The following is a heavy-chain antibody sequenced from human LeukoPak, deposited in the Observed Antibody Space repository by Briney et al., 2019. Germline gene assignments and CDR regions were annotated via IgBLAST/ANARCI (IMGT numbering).Heavy chain of an antibody. V-gene: IGHV1-2*04. J-gene: IGHJ4*02. CDR1: GYTFTGYY. CDR3: ARAIKKYSSSWYSFGY. CDR2: INPNSGGT. D-gene: IGHD6-13*01. Sequence: ASVKVSCKAFGYTFTGYYMHWVRQAPGQGLEWMGWINPNSGGTNYAQKFQGWVTMTRDTSISTAYMELSRLRSDDTAVYYCARAIKKYSSSWYSFGYWGQGTLVTVSS.